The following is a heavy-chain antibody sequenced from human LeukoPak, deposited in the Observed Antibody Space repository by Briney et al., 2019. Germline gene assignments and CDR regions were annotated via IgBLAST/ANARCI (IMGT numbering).Heavy chain of an antibody. J-gene: IGHJ4*02. CDR1: GYSISSGYY. V-gene: IGHV4-38-2*02. CDR3: ARKSQQLGSDY. Sequence: SETLSLTCTVSGYSISSGYYWGWIRQPPGKGLEWIGSIYHSGSTYYNPSLKSRVTISVDTSKNQFSLKLSSVTAADKAVYYCARKSQQLGSDYWGQGTLVTVSS. D-gene: IGHD6-6*01. CDR2: IYHSGST.